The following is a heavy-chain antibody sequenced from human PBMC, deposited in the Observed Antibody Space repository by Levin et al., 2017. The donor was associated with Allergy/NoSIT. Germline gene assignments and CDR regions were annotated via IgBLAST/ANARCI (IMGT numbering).Heavy chain of an antibody. CDR1: GFTFSNYA. CDR3: AKASSTSCYTRSCGGYGMDV. D-gene: IGHD2-2*02. CDR2: ISGSGGTT. J-gene: IGHJ6*02. V-gene: IGHV3-23*01. Sequence: PGGSLRLSCAASGFTFSNYAMNWVRQAPGKGLEWVSAISGSGGTTYSADSVKGRFTTSRDNSKNTLYVQMNSLRAEDTAVYYWAKASSTSCYTRSCGGYGMDVWGQGTTVTVSS.